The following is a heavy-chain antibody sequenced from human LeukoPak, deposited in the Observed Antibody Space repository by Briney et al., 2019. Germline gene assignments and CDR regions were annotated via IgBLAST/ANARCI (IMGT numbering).Heavy chain of an antibody. D-gene: IGHD3-22*01. Sequence: GGSLRLSCVASGFTFSSYWMHWVRQDPRKGLVWVSRINGDGRNINYADSVRGRFTISRDNAKNTLYLQMNSLRAEDTAVYYCAKHDYYDSSGYGNYWGQGTLVTVSS. CDR2: INGDGRNI. J-gene: IGHJ4*02. CDR3: AKHDYYDSSGYGNY. CDR1: GFTFSSYW. V-gene: IGHV3-74*01.